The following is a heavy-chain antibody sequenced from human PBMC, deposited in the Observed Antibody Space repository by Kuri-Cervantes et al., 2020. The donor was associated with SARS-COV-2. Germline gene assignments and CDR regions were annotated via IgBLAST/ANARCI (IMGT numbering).Heavy chain of an antibody. D-gene: IGHD3-22*01. V-gene: IGHV4-39*01. CDR2: IYYSGST. J-gene: IGHJ5*02. Sequence: SETLSLTCTVSGGSISSSSYYWGWIRQPPGKGLEWIGSIYYSGSTYYNPSLKGRVTISVDTSKNQFSLKLSSVTAADTAVYYCARHLIRITMIVVVITDNWFDPWGQGTRVTVSS. CDR1: GGSISSSSYY. CDR3: ARHLIRITMIVVVITDNWFDP.